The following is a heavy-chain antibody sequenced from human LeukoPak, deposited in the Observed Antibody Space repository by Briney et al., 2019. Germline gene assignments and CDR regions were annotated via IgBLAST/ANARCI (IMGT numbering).Heavy chain of an antibody. Sequence: GGSLRLSCAASGFTFSSYGMHWVRQAPGKGLEWVAFIRNDGSNKYYADSVKGRFTISRDNSKNTLYLQMNSLRAEDTAVYYCANMVYASSWDYWGQGTLVTVSS. D-gene: IGHD2-8*01. CDR1: GFTFSSYG. CDR2: IRNDGSNK. J-gene: IGHJ4*02. V-gene: IGHV3-30*02. CDR3: ANMVYASSWDY.